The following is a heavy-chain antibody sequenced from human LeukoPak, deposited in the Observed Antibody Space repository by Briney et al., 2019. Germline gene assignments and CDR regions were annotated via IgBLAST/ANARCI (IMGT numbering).Heavy chain of an antibody. D-gene: IGHD3-22*01. CDR3: ARVGTTYYYDSSGYYHYYYYYMDV. CDR1: GGSISSYY. J-gene: IGHJ6*03. CDR2: IYYSGST. V-gene: IGHV4-59*01. Sequence: SETLSLTCTVSGGSISSYYWSWIRQPPGKGLEWIGYIYYSGSTNYNPSLKSRVTISVDTSKNQFSLKLSSVTAADTAVYYCARVGTTYYYDSSGYYHYYYYYMDVWGKGTTVTVSS.